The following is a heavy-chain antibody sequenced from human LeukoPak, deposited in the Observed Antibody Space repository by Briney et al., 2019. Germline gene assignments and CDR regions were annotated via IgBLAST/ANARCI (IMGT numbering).Heavy chain of an antibody. CDR3: ARANNPIAVAALPYPGQYNWFDP. V-gene: IGHV1-8*01. CDR1: GYTFTSYD. D-gene: IGHD6-19*01. J-gene: IGHJ5*02. CDR2: MNPNSGNT. Sequence: ASVKVSCKASGYTFTSYDINWVRQATGQGLEWMGWMNPNSGNTGYAQKFQGRVTMTRNTSISTAYMELSSLRSEDTAVYYCARANNPIAVAALPYPGQYNWFDPWGQGTLVTVSS.